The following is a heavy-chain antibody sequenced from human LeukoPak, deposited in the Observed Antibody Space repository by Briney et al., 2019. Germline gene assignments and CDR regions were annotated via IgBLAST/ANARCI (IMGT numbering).Heavy chain of an antibody. CDR2: ISSSSSYI. D-gene: IGHD2-2*01. CDR3: ARVGDIVVVPASFCGMDV. CDR1: GFTFSSYS. Sequence: GGSLRLSCAASGFTFSSYSMNWVRQAPGKGLEWVSSISSSSSYIYYADSVKGRFTISRGNAKNSLYLHMNSLRAEDTAVYYCARVGDIVVVPASFCGMDVWGKGTTVTVSS. V-gene: IGHV3-21*01. J-gene: IGHJ6*03.